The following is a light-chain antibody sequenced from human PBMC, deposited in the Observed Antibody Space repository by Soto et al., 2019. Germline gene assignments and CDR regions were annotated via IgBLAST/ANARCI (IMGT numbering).Light chain of an antibody. Sequence: EFVLTQSPGTLSLSPGERATLSCRASQSVGSNSLAWYQQKPGQAPRILIYGASTRAAGIPDRFSGSGSGTDFTVTISRLEPEDFAVYYCQQYGSSPPLTFGGGTKEEIK. CDR1: QSVGSNS. V-gene: IGKV3-20*01. CDR3: QQYGSSPPLT. CDR2: GAS. J-gene: IGKJ4*01.